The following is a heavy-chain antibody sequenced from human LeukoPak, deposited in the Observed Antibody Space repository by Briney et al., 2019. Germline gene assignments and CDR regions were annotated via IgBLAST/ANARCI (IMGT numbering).Heavy chain of an antibody. J-gene: IGHJ4*02. V-gene: IGHV4-34*01. CDR1: GVSFSGYY. CDR2: INHSGST. CDR3: TSWGYYDYVWGSYRYEDY. Sequence: SETLSLTCAVYGVSFSGYYWSWIRQPPGKGLEWIGEINHSGSTNYNPSLKSRVTISVDTSKNQFSLKLSSVTAADTAVYYCTSWGYYDYVWGSYRYEDYWGQGTLVTVSS. D-gene: IGHD3-16*02.